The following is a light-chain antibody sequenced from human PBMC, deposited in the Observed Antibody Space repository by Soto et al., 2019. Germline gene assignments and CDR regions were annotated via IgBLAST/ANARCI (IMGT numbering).Light chain of an antibody. CDR1: QSVSTN. CDR2: GAS. CDR3: QQYNEWYT. Sequence: VMTQSPATLSVSPGERATLSCRASQSVSTNLAWYQQKPGQAPRLLIYGASTRATGVPGRFSGSGSGTEFTLTITSLQPEDVAVYYCQQYNEWYTFGQGTKLEIK. V-gene: IGKV3-15*01. J-gene: IGKJ2*01.